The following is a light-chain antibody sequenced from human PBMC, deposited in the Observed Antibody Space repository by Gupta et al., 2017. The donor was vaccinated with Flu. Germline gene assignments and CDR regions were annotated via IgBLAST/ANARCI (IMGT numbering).Light chain of an antibody. J-gene: IGLJ2*01. Sequence: QSALTQPASVSGSPGQSITISCIGRSSDVGSYDHVSWYQQYPGKAPKLMIYEVAKRPSGVSDRFSGSKSGNTASLTLSGLQAEDEADYYCCSYAGPSIHVVFGGGTKLTVL. V-gene: IGLV2-23*02. CDR3: CSYAGPSIHVV. CDR1: SSDVGSYDH. CDR2: EVA.